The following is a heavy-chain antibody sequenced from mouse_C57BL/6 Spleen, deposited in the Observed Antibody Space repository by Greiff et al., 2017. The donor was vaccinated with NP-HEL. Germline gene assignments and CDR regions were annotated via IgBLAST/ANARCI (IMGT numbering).Heavy chain of an antibody. Sequence: VQLQQSGAELVMPGASVKLSCKASGYTFTSYWMHWVKQRPGQGLEWIGEIDPSDSYNNYNQKFKGKSTLTVAKSSSTAYMQLSSLTSDDSAVYYCARPHYYGSSYWYVAVWGTGTTVTVSA. V-gene: IGHV1-69*01. CDR1: GYTFTSYW. J-gene: IGHJ1*03. CDR3: ARPHYYGSSYWYVAV. D-gene: IGHD1-1*01. CDR2: IDPSDSYN.